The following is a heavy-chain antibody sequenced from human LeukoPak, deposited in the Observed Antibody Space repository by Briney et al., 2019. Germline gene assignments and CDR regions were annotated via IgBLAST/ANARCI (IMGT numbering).Heavy chain of an antibody. V-gene: IGHV1-46*01. J-gene: IGHJ4*02. Sequence: ASVKVSCKASGYTFSNYYMHWVRQAPGQGLEWMGLINPTGTGTNYAQKFRGRVTLTRDTSTTTVYMELSSLRSEGSAVYYCAREESGGYFDYWGQGTLVTVSS. CDR1: GYTFSNYY. D-gene: IGHD2-8*02. CDR3: AREESGGYFDY. CDR2: INPTGTGT.